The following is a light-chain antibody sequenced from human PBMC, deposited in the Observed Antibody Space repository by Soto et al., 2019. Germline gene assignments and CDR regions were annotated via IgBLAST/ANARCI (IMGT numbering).Light chain of an antibody. CDR2: AAS. CDR1: QGISSW. CDR3: QQASSFPPT. V-gene: IGKV1-12*01. J-gene: IGKJ5*01. Sequence: IWMTQSPSLLSASTGDRVTISCRMSQGISSWLAWYQQKPGKAPKIMIYAASSLQGGVPSRFSGSGSGTEFTLTISSLQPEDFATYYCQQASSFPPTFGQGTRLEIK.